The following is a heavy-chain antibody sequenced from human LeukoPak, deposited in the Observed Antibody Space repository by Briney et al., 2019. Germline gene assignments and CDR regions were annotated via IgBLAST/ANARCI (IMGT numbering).Heavy chain of an antibody. V-gene: IGHV1-8*03. J-gene: IGHJ6*03. Sequence: RASVKVSCKASGYTFTSYDINWVRQATGQGLEWMGWMNPNSGNTGYAQKFQGRVTITRNTSISTAYMELSSLRSEDTAVYYCARGGDPRYYYYMDVWGKGTTVTVSS. CDR2: MNPNSGNT. D-gene: IGHD2-21*01. CDR1: GYTFTSYD. CDR3: ARGGDPRYYYYMDV.